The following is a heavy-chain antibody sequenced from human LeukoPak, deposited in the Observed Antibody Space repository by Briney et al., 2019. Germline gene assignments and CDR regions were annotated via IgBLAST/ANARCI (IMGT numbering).Heavy chain of an antibody. V-gene: IGHV3-23*01. Sequence: PGGSLRLSCAASGFTFSSYAMSWVRQAPGKGLEWVSAISGSGGSTYYADSVKGRFTISRDISKNTLYLQMNSLRAEDTAVYYCAKAPPSSSSYYYGMDVWGQGTTVTVSS. CDR1: GFTFSSYA. CDR3: AKAPPSSSSYYYGMDV. J-gene: IGHJ6*02. D-gene: IGHD6-13*01. CDR2: ISGSGGST.